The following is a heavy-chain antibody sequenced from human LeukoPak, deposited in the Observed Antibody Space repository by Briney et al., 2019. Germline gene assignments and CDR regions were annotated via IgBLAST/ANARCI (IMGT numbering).Heavy chain of an antibody. V-gene: IGHV1-69*13. CDR3: ARPVGDSSSGSVSFDI. J-gene: IGHJ3*02. D-gene: IGHD6-6*01. Sequence: ASVKVSCKASGGTFSSYAISWVRQAPGQGLEWMGGIIPIFGTANYAQKFQGRVTITADESTSTAYMELSSLRSEDTAVYYCARPVGDSSSGSVSFDIWGQGTMVTVSS. CDR2: IIPIFGTA. CDR1: GGTFSSYA.